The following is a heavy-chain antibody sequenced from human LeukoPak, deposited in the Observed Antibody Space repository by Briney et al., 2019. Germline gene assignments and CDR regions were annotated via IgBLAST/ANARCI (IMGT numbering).Heavy chain of an antibody. CDR2: ISSSSSTI. CDR3: ARGGFGELFSVGY. D-gene: IGHD3-10*01. V-gene: IGHV3-48*01. J-gene: IGHJ4*02. Sequence: GGSLRLSCAASGFTFSSYSMNWVRQAPGKGLEWVSYISSSSSTIYYADSVKGRFTISRDNAKNSLYLQMNSLRAEGTAVYYCARGGFGELFSVGYWGQGTLVTVSS. CDR1: GFTFSSYS.